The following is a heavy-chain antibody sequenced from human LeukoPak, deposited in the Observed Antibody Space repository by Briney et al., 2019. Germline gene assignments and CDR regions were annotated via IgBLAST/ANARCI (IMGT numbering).Heavy chain of an antibody. J-gene: IGHJ3*02. CDR1: GYTFTSYA. D-gene: IGHD6-13*01. CDR3: ARDGVAAAGQLYDAFDI. Sequence: GASVKVPCKASGYTFTSYAMNWVRQAPGQGLEWMGWINTNTGNPTYAQGFTGRFVFSLDTSVSTAYLQISSLKAEDTAVYYCARDGVAAAGQLYDAFDIWGQGTMVTVSS. V-gene: IGHV7-4-1*02. CDR2: INTNTGNP.